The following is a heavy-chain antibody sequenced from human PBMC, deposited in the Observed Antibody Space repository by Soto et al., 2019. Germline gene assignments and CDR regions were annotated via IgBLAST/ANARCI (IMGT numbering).Heavy chain of an antibody. V-gene: IGHV3-66*01. CDR3: ARGGDYGLY. CDR2: IYSGGST. J-gene: IGHJ4*02. CDR1: GVTVSSNY. D-gene: IGHD4-17*01. Sequence: GGSLRLSCAASGVTVSSNYMSWVRQAPGKGLEWVSVIYSGGSTYYADSVKGRFTISRDNSKNTLYLQMNSLRAEDTAVYYCARGGDYGLYWGQGTMVTVSS.